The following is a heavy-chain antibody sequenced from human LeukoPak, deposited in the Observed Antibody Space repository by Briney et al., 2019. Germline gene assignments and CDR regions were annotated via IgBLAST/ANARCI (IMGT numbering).Heavy chain of an antibody. Sequence: GGSLRLSCAASGFSFSTYGMHWVRQAPGKGLGWVAFIRYDGSNIYYADSVKGRFTISRDNSKNTLYLQMNSLRAEDTAVYYCARDRGTAASFTNYKYYYMDVWGKGTTVTVSS. V-gene: IGHV3-30*02. D-gene: IGHD6-13*01. CDR3: ARDRGTAASFTNYKYYYMDV. CDR2: IRYDGSNI. CDR1: GFSFSTYG. J-gene: IGHJ6*03.